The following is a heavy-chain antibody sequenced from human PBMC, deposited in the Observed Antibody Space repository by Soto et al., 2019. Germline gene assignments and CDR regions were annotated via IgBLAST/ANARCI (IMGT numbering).Heavy chain of an antibody. V-gene: IGHV5-10-1*01. D-gene: IGHD3-22*01. J-gene: IGHJ4*02. CDR1: GYSSAGYW. CDR2: IDPSDSQT. CDR3: ARQIYDSDTGPNFQYYFDS. Sequence: GESLKISCKGSGYSSAGYWITWVRQKPGKGLEWMGRIDPSDSQTYYSPSFRGHVTISATKSITTVFLQWSSLRASDTAMYYCARQIYDSDTGPNFQYYFDSWGQGTLVTVSS.